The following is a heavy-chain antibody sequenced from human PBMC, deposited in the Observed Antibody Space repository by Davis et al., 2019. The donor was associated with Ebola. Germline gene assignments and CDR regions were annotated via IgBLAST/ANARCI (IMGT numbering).Heavy chain of an antibody. CDR1: GGSIRSSNW. D-gene: IGHD6-6*01. J-gene: IGHJ6*02. Sequence: SEPLSLTCAVSGGSIRSSNWWSWVRPPPGKGLGWIGEIYHSGSTNYNPSLKSRVTISVDKSKNQFSLKLSSVTAADTAVYYCARAAARPYYYYGMDVWGQGTTVTVSS. CDR2: IYHSGST. V-gene: IGHV4-4*02. CDR3: ARAAARPYYYYGMDV.